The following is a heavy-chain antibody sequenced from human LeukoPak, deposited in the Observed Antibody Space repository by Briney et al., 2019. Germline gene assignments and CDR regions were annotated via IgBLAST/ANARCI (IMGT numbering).Heavy chain of an antibody. CDR1: GGTFSSYA. CDR2: IIPIFGIA. J-gene: IGHJ3*02. Sequence: SVKVSCKASGGTFSSYAISWVRKAPAQGLEWMGRIIPIFGIANYAQKFQGGVTTTADKSTSTAYMELSSLRSEDTAVYYCARTHGYYTGAFDIWGQGTMVTVSS. CDR3: ARTHGYYTGAFDI. V-gene: IGHV1-69*04. D-gene: IGHD2-8*01.